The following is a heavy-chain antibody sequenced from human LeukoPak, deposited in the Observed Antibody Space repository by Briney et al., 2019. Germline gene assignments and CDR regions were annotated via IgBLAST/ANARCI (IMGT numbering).Heavy chain of an antibody. Sequence: GGSLRLSCAASGFTFSSYAMHWVRQAPGKGLEYVSAISSNGGSTYYGNSVKGRFTISRDNSKNTLYLQMGSLRAEDMAVYYCARGSAELGSFDIWGQGTMVTVSS. J-gene: IGHJ3*02. V-gene: IGHV3-64*01. CDR1: GFTFSSYA. CDR2: ISSNGGST. D-gene: IGHD3-10*01. CDR3: ARGSAELGSFDI.